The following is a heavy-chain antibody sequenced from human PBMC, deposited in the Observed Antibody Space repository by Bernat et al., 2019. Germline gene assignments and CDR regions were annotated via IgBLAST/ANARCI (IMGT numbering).Heavy chain of an antibody. D-gene: IGHD3-10*01. J-gene: IGHJ4*02. CDR3: ARDGVGYYGSGSYAPY. V-gene: IGHV1-46*01. CDR1: GYTFTSYY. Sequence: QVQLVQSGAEVKKPGASVKVSCKASGYTFTSYYMHWVRQAPGQGLEWMGIINPSGGSTSYAQKFQGRVTMTRDTSTSTVYMELSSLRSEDTAVYYCARDGVGYYGSGSYAPYWGQGTLVTVSS. CDR2: INPSGGST.